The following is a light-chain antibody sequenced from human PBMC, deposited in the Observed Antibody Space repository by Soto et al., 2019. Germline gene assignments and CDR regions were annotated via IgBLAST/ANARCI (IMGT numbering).Light chain of an antibody. CDR2: DVS. Sequence: QSALTQPRSVSGSPGQSVTISCTGTNNDIGGYNYVSWYQHHPGKAPKFIIFDVSSRPSGVPDHFSGSKSGNTASLTISGLQAEDEADYYCCSLAGGNIFRVFGGGTKVTVL. V-gene: IGLV2-11*01. J-gene: IGLJ2*01. CDR3: CSLAGGNIFRV. CDR1: NNDIGGYNY.